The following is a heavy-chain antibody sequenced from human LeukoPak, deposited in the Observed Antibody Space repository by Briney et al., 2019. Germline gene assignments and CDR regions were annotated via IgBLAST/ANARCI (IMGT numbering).Heavy chain of an antibody. V-gene: IGHV4-34*01. CDR3: ARGGLISLANTPLGAFDI. J-gene: IGHJ3*02. D-gene: IGHD3/OR15-3a*01. CDR2: INHSGST. CDR1: GGSFSGYY. Sequence: SETLSLTCAVYGGSFSGYYWNWIRQPPGKGLEWIGEINHSGSTNYNPSLKSRVTISVDTSKNQFSLQLNSVTPEDTAMYYCARGGLISLANTPLGAFDIWGQGTMVSVSS.